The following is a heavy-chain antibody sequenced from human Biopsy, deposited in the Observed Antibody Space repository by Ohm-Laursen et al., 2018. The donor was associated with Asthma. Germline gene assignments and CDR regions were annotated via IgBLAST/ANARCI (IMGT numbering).Heavy chain of an antibody. CDR2: IIPIFDTP. CDR1: GGTFSSHS. J-gene: IGHJ6*02. D-gene: IGHD3-3*02. Sequence: SSVKVSCKASGGTFSSHSISWVRQAPGQGLEWMGGIIPIFDTPNYAQKFQGRVTITADESTTTAYMELSSLRFDDTAIYYCARPSPNRDILYYYYHMDVWVQGTTVIVSS. CDR3: ARPSPNRDILYYYYHMDV. V-gene: IGHV1-69*01.